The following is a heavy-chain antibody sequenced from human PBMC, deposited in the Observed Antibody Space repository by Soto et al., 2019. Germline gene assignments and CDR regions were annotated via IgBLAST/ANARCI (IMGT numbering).Heavy chain of an antibody. CDR2: MNPNSGTA. J-gene: IGHJ4*02. CDR3: ARDSSGWNIDY. Sequence: SVKVSCKASGYTFTSYDINWVRQATGQGLEWMGWMNPNSGTANYAQKFQGRVTITADESTSTAYMELSSLRSEDTAVYYCARDSSGWNIDYWGQGTLVTVSS. D-gene: IGHD6-19*01. V-gene: IGHV1-69*13. CDR1: GYTFTSYD.